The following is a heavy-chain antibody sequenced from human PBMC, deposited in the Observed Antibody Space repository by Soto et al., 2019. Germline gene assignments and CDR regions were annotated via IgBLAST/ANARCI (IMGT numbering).Heavy chain of an antibody. CDR1: GNTFTNYY. V-gene: IGHV1-46*01. J-gene: IGHJ4*02. D-gene: IGHD2-21*02. CDR3: ARGGHVVVVTAAFDY. CDR2: INPSGGHT. Sequence: QVQLMQSGAEVKKPGASVKVSCKASGNTFTNYYIHWVRQAPGQGLEWMGTINPSGGHTTYAQTFLGRVTMTRDTSTSTLYMELTSLRSEDTAVYYCARGGHVVVVTAAFDYWGQGTLVTVSS.